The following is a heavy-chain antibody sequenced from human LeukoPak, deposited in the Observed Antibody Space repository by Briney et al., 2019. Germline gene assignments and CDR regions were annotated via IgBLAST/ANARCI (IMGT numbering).Heavy chain of an antibody. CDR2: IYPGDSDT. V-gene: IGHV5-51*01. Sequence: GESLKISFKGSGYRFTSYWIGWVCQMPGKGLEWMGIIYPGDSDTRYSPSFQGQVTISADKSISTAYLQWSSLKASDTAMYYCARHGHYYGSGSYPYNWFDPWGQGTLVTVSS. CDR3: ARHGHYYGSGSYPYNWFDP. J-gene: IGHJ5*02. CDR1: GYRFTSYW. D-gene: IGHD3-10*01.